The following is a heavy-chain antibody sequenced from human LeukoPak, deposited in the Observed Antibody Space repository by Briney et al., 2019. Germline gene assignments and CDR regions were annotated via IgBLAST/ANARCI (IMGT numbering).Heavy chain of an antibody. CDR1: GGSITRSGYY. Sequence: KSSETLSLTCTVSGGSITRSGYYWGWIRQPPGKELEWIGIIYDSGNTYYNSSLKSRVTISVDTSKNQFSLKLSSVTAADTAVYYCARSYSSSWYWNWFDPWGQGTLVTVSS. CDR3: ARSYSSSWYWNWFDP. D-gene: IGHD6-13*01. J-gene: IGHJ5*02. V-gene: IGHV4-39*07. CDR2: IYDSGNT.